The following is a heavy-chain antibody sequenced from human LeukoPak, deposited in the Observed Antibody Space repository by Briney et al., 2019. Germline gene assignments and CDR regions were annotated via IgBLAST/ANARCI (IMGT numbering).Heavy chain of an antibody. CDR2: IIGSGGST. CDR1: GFTFSDYY. V-gene: IGHV3-23*01. D-gene: IGHD6-13*01. Sequence: PGGSLRLSCAASGFTFSDYYMSWIRHAPGKGLEWVSAIIGSGGSTYYADSVKGRFTISRDNSNNTRYLQMNSLRAEDTAVYYCAKTPPWYSSSWYFDYWGQGTLVTVSS. CDR3: AKTPPWYSSSWYFDY. J-gene: IGHJ4*02.